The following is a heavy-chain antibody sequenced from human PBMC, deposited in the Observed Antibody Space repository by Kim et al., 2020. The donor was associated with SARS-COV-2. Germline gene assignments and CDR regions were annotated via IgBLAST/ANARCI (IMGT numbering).Heavy chain of an antibody. D-gene: IGHD3-3*01. CDR1: GVSISSGGYY. J-gene: IGHJ4*02. CDR2: IYYSGST. CDR3: ARVVTIFGVVTTSDY. V-gene: IGHV4-31*03. Sequence: SETLSLTCTVSGVSISSGGYYWSWIRQHPGKGLEWIGYIYYSGSTYYNPSLKSRVTISVDTSKNQFSLKLSSVTAADTAVYYCARVVTIFGVVTTSDYWGQGTLVTVSS.